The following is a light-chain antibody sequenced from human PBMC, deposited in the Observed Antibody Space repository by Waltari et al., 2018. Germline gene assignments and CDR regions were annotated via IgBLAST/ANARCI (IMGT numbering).Light chain of an antibody. CDR2: STN. J-gene: IGLJ3*02. CDR3: VLYMGRDIL. CDR1: SGSVSTNYY. Sequence: QTVVTQEPSFSVSPGGTVTLTCGLSSGSVSTNYYTSWYQQSPGQAPRPLIYSTNTRSSGVPDRFSGSILGNRAALTITGAQADDESDYHCVLYMGRDILFGGGTKLTVL. V-gene: IGLV8-61*01.